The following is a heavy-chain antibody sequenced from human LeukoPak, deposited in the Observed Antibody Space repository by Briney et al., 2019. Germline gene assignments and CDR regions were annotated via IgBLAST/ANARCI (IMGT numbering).Heavy chain of an antibody. CDR3: ARGKTAMDLDY. Sequence: ASVKVSCKASGYTFTGYYMHWVRQAPGQGLEWMGWINPSSGGTNYAQKFQGRVTMTRDTSISTAYMELSRLRSDDTAVYYCARGKTAMDLDYWGQGTLVTVSS. CDR2: INPSSGGT. J-gene: IGHJ4*02. V-gene: IGHV1-2*02. D-gene: IGHD5-18*01. CDR1: GYTFTGYY.